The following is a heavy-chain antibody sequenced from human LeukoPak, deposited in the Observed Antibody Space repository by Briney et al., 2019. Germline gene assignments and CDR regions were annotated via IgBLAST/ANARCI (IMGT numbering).Heavy chain of an antibody. CDR2: TYYRSKWYN. V-gene: IGHV6-1*01. Sequence: SQTLSLTCAISGDSVSSNSATWNWTRQSPLRGLEWLGRTYYRSKWYNDYAVSVKSRITISPDTSKNQFSLQLNSVTPDDTAVYYCARGPRWVDTWGGGTLVTVSS. CDR1: GDSVSSNSAT. CDR3: ARGPRWVDT. J-gene: IGHJ5*02.